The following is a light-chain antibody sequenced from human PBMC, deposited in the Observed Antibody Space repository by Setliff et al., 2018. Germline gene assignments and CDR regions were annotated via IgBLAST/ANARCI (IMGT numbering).Light chain of an antibody. CDR3: CSYAGSYTSLYV. CDR1: SSDVGGYNY. Sequence: QSVLTQPASVSGSPGQSTTISCTGTSSDVGGYNYVSWYQQHPGKAPKLMIYDVSKRPSGVSNRFSGSKSGNTASLTISGLQAEDEADYYCCSYAGSYTSLYVFGTGTKV. CDR2: DVS. J-gene: IGLJ1*01. V-gene: IGLV2-14*01.